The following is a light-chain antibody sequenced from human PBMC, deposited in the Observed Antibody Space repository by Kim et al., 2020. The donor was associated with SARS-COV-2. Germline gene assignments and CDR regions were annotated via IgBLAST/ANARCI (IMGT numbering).Light chain of an antibody. CDR3: QQRGNWPPT. CDR2: EAS. Sequence: LSPGERVPLSCRASQSVGTYLAWYQQKGGQAPRLLIYEASNRATGIPGRFSGSGSETDFTLTISSLEPEDFAVYYCQQRGNWPPTFGGGTKVDIK. J-gene: IGKJ4*01. CDR1: QSVGTY. V-gene: IGKV3-11*01.